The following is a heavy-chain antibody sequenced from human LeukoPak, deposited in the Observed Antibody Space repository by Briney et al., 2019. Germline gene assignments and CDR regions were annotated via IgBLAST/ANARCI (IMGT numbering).Heavy chain of an antibody. CDR2: INSDGSVT. Sequence: GGSLRLSCAASGFTFSSYWMHWVRQAPGKGLVWVSRINSDGSVTNYADSVKGRFTIFRDNAKNSLYLQMNSLRAEDTAVYYCAGGLWYASGSDYWGQGTLVTVSS. J-gene: IGHJ4*02. V-gene: IGHV3-74*01. CDR1: GFTFSSYW. D-gene: IGHD3-10*01. CDR3: AGGLWYASGSDY.